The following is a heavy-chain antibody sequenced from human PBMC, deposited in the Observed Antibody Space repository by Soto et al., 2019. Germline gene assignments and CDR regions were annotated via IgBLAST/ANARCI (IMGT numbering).Heavy chain of an antibody. CDR3: ARSEQQLPWVQH. CDR2: IYYSVST. Sequence: SETLSVTCTVSGGSISSYYWSWIRQPPGKGLEWIGYIYYSVSTNYNPSRKSRVTISVDTSKNQFPLKLSSVTAADTAVYSCARSEQQLPWVQHWVQVTLVTVSS. D-gene: IGHD6-13*01. CDR1: GGSISSYY. J-gene: IGHJ1*01. V-gene: IGHV4-59*01.